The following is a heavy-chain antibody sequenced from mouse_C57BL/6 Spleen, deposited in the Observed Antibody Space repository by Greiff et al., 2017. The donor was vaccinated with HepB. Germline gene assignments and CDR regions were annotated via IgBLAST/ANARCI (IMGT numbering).Heavy chain of an antibody. CDR2: IYPGDGDT. Sequence: QVQLQQSGPELVKPGASVKISCKASGYAFSSSWMNWVKQKPGKGLEWIGRIYPGDGDTNYNGKFKGKATLTADKSSSTAYMQLSSLTSDDSAVYFCAGDGYYFDDWGKGTTLTVSS. CDR1: GYAFSSSW. D-gene: IGHD2-3*01. CDR3: AGDGYYFDD. J-gene: IGHJ2*01. V-gene: IGHV1-82*01.